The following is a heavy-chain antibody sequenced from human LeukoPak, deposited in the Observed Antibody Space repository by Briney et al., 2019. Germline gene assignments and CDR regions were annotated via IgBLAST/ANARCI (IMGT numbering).Heavy chain of an antibody. CDR1: GGSISSYY. D-gene: IGHD1-14*01. CDR2: IYYSGST. CDR3: VSRSIGRGTVDF. J-gene: IGHJ4*02. Sequence: SETLSLTCTVSGGSISSYYWSWIRHPPRQGLEWIGYIYYSGSTNYNSSLKSRVTISVDTSKNQFSLKLSSVTAADAAVYYCVSRSIGRGTVDFWGQGTLVTVSS. V-gene: IGHV4-59*01.